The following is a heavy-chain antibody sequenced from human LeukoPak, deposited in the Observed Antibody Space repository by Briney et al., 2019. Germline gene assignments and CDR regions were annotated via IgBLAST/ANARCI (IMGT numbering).Heavy chain of an antibody. Sequence: GSLRLSCAASGFSFRDFAMTWVRQAPGKGLGWVSTVSGTGDDTYYSDTVKGRFTMSRDNSENTLDLQMNSLRVEDTAVYYCAKILRPVTSFPQFYFFGMDVWGKGATVTVSS. CDR1: GFSFRDFA. CDR3: AKILRPVTSFPQFYFFGMDV. V-gene: IGHV3-23*01. CDR2: VSGTGDDT. D-gene: IGHD4-17*01. J-gene: IGHJ6*04.